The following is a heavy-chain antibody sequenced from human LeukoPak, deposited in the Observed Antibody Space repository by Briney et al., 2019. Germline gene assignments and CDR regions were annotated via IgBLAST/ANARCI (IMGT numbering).Heavy chain of an antibody. CDR2: ISGSGDNT. CDR3: AKMKGHPLPKYYMDV. V-gene: IGHV3-23*01. J-gene: IGHJ6*01. CDR1: GFTFSSYA. D-gene: IGHD1-26*01. Sequence: GGSLRLSCAASGFTFSSYAMSWVRQAPGKGLEWVSGISGSGDNTLYADSVKGRFTISRDNSKNTLYLEMNSLRAEDTAIYYCAKMKGHPLPKYYMDVWGQGTTVTVSS.